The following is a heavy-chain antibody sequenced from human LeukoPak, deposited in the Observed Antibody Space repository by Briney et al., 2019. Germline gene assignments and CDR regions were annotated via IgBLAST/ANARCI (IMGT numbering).Heavy chain of an antibody. J-gene: IGHJ6*03. CDR2: INHSGST. CDR1: GGSFSGYY. V-gene: IGHV4-34*01. CDR3: ARVPRGIVVVPAARYYYYYYMDV. Sequence: KPSETLSLTCAVYGGSFSGYYWSWIRQPPGKGLEWIGEINHSGSTNYNPSLKSRVTISVDTSKNQFSLKLSSVTAADTAVYYCARVPRGIVVVPAARYYYYYYMDVWGKGTTVTVSS. D-gene: IGHD2-2*01.